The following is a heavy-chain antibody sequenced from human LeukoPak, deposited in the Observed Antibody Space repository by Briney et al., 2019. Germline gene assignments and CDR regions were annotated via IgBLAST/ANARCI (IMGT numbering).Heavy chain of an antibody. V-gene: IGHV4-34*01. CDR3: ARGRKQWLVRGFDY. CDR1: GGSFSGYY. J-gene: IGHJ4*02. CDR2: INHSGST. Sequence: PSETLSLTCAVYGGSFSGYYWSWIRQPPGKGLEWIGEINHSGSTNYNPSLKSRITISVDTSKNQFSLKLSSVTAADTAVYYCARGRKQWLVRGFDYWGQGTLVTVSS. D-gene: IGHD6-19*01.